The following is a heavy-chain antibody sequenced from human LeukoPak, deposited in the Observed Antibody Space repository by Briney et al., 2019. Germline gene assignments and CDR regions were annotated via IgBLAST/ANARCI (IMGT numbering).Heavy chain of an antibody. J-gene: IGHJ4*02. D-gene: IGHD3-22*01. CDR1: GFSFSDYG. CDR3: ARDRLDSSGYAHGY. CDR2: IGSGGHT. Sequence: GGSLRLSCDTSGFSFSDYGMNWVRQAPGKGLEWVSSIGSGGHTFYADSVKGRFTISRDNAKNSMYLQMNSLRAEDTAVYYCARDRLDSSGYAHGYWGQGTLVTVSS. V-gene: IGHV3-69-1*01.